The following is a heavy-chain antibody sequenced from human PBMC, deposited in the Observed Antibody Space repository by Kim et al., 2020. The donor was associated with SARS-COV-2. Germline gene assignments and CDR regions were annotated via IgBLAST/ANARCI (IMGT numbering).Heavy chain of an antibody. J-gene: IGHJ6*02. Sequence: SETLSLTCTVSGGSISSYYWSWIRQPPGKGLEWIGYIYYSGSTNYNPSPKSRVTISVDTSKNQFSLKLSSVTAADTAVYYCARDKGKYCSSTSCYPRGGYYGMDVWGQGTTVTVSS. V-gene: IGHV4-59*13. CDR3: ARDKGKYCSSTSCYPRGGYYGMDV. D-gene: IGHD2-2*01. CDR2: IYYSGST. CDR1: GGSISSYY.